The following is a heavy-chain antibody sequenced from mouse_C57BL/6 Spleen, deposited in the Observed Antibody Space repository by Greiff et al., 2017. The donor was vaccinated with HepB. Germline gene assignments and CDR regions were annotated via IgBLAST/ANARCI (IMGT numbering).Heavy chain of an antibody. CDR1: GFTFSSYA. CDR2: ISDGGSYT. CDR3: ARDYYWYFDV. J-gene: IGHJ1*03. V-gene: IGHV5-4*01. Sequence: VQVVESGGGLVKPGGSLKLSCAASGFTFSSYAMSWVRQTPEKRLEWVATISDGGSYTYYPDNVKGRFTISRDNAKNNLYLQMSHLKSEDTAMYYCARDYYWYFDVWGTGTTVTVSS.